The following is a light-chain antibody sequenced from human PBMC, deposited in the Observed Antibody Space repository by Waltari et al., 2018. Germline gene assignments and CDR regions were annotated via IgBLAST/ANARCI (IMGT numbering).Light chain of an antibody. J-gene: IGLJ3*02. CDR3: CPYAIINSWV. Sequence: QSALTQPASVSGSPGQSITISCIGTSSDIGTYNLVSWYQQYPGKAPKLIIFDVSKRPSGISNRFSGSKSANTASLIISGLQAEDEADYYCCPYAIINSWVFGGGTKVTVL. CDR2: DVS. V-gene: IGLV2-23*02. CDR1: SSDIGTYNL.